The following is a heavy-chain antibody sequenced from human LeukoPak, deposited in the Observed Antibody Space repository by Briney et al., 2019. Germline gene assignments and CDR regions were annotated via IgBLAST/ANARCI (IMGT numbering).Heavy chain of an antibody. Sequence: GGSLRLSCAASGFTFNDYYMSWIRQAPGKGLEWLSYINIGGTNTYYADSVKGRFTISRDNAKKSLYLEMNNLRAEDTAVYYCATDGAGFDTWGQGVLVTVSS. V-gene: IGHV3-11*01. CDR1: GFTFNDYY. CDR2: INIGGTNT. CDR3: ATDGAGFDT. J-gene: IGHJ5*02.